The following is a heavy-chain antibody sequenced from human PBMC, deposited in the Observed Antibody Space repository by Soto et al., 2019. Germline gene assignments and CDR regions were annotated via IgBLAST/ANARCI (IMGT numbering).Heavy chain of an antibody. V-gene: IGHV4-59*01. CDR2: VYHSGNT. CDR1: GGSISSYD. D-gene: IGHD3-10*01. CDR3: AGVWFGQFNFYQGVDV. Sequence: SETLSLTGTVCGGSISSYDCIWIRQPPWKGLEWIGYVYHSGNTNYNPSLKSRVAMSVDTSENQIALQLTSVTVADTAVYYCAGVWFGQFNFYQGVDVWGQGTTVTVSS. J-gene: IGHJ6*02.